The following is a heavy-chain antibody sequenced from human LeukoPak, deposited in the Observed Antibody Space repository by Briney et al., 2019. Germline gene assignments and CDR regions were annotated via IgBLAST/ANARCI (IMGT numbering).Heavy chain of an antibody. Sequence: PGGSLRLSCAASGFTFSSYSMNWVRQAPGKGLEWVSYISCSSSTIYYADSVKGRFTISRDNAKDSLYLQMNSLRAGDTAVYYCARGSTGYCSSTSCEDYWGQGTLVTVSS. CDR3: ARGSTGYCSSTSCEDY. CDR2: ISCSSSTI. V-gene: IGHV3-48*01. CDR1: GFTFSSYS. D-gene: IGHD2-2*01. J-gene: IGHJ4*02.